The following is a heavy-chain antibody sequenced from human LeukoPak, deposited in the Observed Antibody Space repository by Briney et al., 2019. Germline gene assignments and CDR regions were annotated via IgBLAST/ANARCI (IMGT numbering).Heavy chain of an antibody. CDR3: ARTEAYYYYGSGSYDP. D-gene: IGHD3-10*01. CDR2: INHSGST. V-gene: IGHV4-34*01. J-gene: IGHJ5*02. Sequence: SETLSLTCAVYGGSFSGYYWSWIRQPPGKGLEWIGEINHSGSTNYNPSLKSRVTISVDTSKNQFSLKLSSVTAADTAVYYCARTEAYYYYGSGSYDPWGQGTLVTVSS. CDR1: GGSFSGYY.